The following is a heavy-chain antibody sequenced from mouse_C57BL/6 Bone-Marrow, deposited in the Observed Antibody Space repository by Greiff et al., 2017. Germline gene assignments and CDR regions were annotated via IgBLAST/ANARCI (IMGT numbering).Heavy chain of an antibody. V-gene: IGHV2-2*01. CDR3: ASRGGGFAY. J-gene: IGHJ3*01. Sequence: QVQLQQSGPGLVQPSQSLSITCTVSGFSLTSYGVHWVRQSPGKGLEWLGVIWSGGSTDYNAAFISRLSISKDNSKSQVFFKMNSLQADDTAIYYWASRGGGFAYWGQGTLVTVSA. CDR1: GFSLTSYG. CDR2: IWSGGST.